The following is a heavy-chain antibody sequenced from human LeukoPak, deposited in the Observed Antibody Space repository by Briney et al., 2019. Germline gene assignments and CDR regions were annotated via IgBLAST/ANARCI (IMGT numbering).Heavy chain of an antibody. V-gene: IGHV4-34*01. J-gene: IGHJ4*02. CDR3: AVSKWLRFS. Sequence: PSETLSLTCAVYGGSFSGYYWSWIRQPPGKGLEWIGEINHSGSTNYNPSLKSRVTISVDTSKNQFSLKLSSVTAADTAVYYCAVSKWLRFSWGQGTLVTVSS. CDR2: INHSGST. D-gene: IGHD5-12*01. CDR1: GGSFSGYY.